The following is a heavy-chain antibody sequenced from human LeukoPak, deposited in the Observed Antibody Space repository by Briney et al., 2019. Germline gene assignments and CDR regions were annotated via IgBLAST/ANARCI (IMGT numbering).Heavy chain of an antibody. CDR1: GFTFSSYG. D-gene: IGHD6-13*01. Sequence: GGSLRLSCAASGFTFSSYGMHWVRQAPGKGLEWVAFIRYDGSNKYYADSVKGRFTISRDNAKNSLYLQMNSLRAEDTAVYYCAGEFSWMYNWFDPWGQGTLVTVSS. CDR3: AGEFSWMYNWFDP. V-gene: IGHV3-30*02. CDR2: IRYDGSNK. J-gene: IGHJ5*02.